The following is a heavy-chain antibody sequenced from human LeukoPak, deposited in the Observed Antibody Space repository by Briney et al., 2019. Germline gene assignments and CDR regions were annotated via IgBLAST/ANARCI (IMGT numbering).Heavy chain of an antibody. CDR1: GFTFSSYS. CDR3: DREEYYYYMDV. D-gene: IGHD2/OR15-2a*01. V-gene: IGHV3-21*04. Sequence: GGSLRLSCAASGFTFSSYSMNWVHQAPGKGLEWVSFISSSSIYISYADSMKGRFTISRDNAKNSLYLQMNSLRAEDTAVYYCDREEYYYYMDVWGKGTTVTVSS. CDR2: ISSSSIYI. J-gene: IGHJ6*03.